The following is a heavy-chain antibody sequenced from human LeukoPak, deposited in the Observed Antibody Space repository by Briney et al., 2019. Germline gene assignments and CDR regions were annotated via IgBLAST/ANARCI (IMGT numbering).Heavy chain of an antibody. CDR1: GYTFTSYY. D-gene: IGHD3-3*01. Sequence: ASVKGSCKASGYTFTSYYMHWVRQAPGQGLEWMGIINPSGGSTSYAQKFQGRVTMTRDTSTSTVYMELSSLRSEDTAVYYCARDRESTIFGVDPNEGFDPWGQGTLVTVSS. CDR2: INPSGGST. CDR3: ARDRESTIFGVDPNEGFDP. J-gene: IGHJ5*02. V-gene: IGHV1-46*01.